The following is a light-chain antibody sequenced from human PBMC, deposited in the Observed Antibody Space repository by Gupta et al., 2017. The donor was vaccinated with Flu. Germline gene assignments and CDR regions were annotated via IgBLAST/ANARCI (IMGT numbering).Light chain of an antibody. J-gene: IGLJ2*01. V-gene: IGLV2-14*03. CDR2: DVS. Sequence: QSALTQPASVSGSPGQSITISCTGTSSDVGGYKYVSWYQQHPGKAPKVMIYDVSKRPSGVPNRFSGSKSGNTASLTISGLQAEDEADYFCSAYTSSSTWLFGGGTKVTVL. CDR1: SSDVGGYKY. CDR3: SAYTSSSTWL.